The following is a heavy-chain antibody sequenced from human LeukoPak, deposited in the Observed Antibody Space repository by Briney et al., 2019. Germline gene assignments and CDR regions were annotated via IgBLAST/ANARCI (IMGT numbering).Heavy chain of an antibody. V-gene: IGHV4-59*12. CDR2: IYYSGST. D-gene: IGHD6-19*01. J-gene: IGHJ4*02. Sequence: SETLSLTCTVSGDSISSYYWSWIRQPPGKGLEWIGYIYYSGSTNYNPSLKSRVTISVDTSKNQFSLKLSSVTAADTAVYYCARDQGRWLVRTFDYWGQGTLVTVSS. CDR3: ARDQGRWLVRTFDY. CDR1: GDSISSYY.